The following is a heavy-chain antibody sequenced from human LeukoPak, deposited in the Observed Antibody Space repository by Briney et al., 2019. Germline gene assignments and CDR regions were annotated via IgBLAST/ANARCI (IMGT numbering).Heavy chain of an antibody. CDR2: ITSSGDGT. CDR1: GFTFTSYS. J-gene: IGHJ1*01. D-gene: IGHD1-1*01. Sequence: GGSLRLSCEAYGFTFTSYSMHWVRQAPGRGLEWVSSITSSGDGTFYTDSLSGRFTISIDNAKKVVFLQMKSLRRGDSALYFCTKETDTTGRQNCDSWGQGTLVTVSS. CDR3: TKETDTTGRQNCDS. V-gene: IGHV3-23*01.